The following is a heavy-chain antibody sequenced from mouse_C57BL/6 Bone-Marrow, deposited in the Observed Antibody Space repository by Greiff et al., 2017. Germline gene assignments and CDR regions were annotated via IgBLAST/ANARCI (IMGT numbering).Heavy chain of an antibody. CDR1: GYSFTDYN. V-gene: IGHV1-39*01. Sequence: EVQLQQSGPELVKPGASVKISCKASGYSFTDYNMNWVKQSNGKSLEWIGVINPNNGTTSYNQKFKGKATLTVDQSSSTAYLQLNSLTSEDSAVYYCARGRSTMIHYYAMDYWGQGTSVTVSS. J-gene: IGHJ4*01. CDR3: ARGRSTMIHYYAMDY. D-gene: IGHD2-4*01. CDR2: INPNNGTT.